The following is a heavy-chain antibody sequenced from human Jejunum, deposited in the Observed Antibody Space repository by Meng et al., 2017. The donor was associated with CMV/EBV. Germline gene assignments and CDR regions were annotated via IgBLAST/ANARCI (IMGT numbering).Heavy chain of an antibody. D-gene: IGHD2-2*01. Sequence: MNWVRQAPGKGLEWVSSIGSRNTYIYYADSVKGRFTISRDNAKNSLYLQMNSLGAEDTAVYYCARDVYDVVPAALNNNYYYGMDVWGQGTTVTVSS. J-gene: IGHJ6*02. CDR3: ARDVYDVVPAALNNNYYYGMDV. CDR2: IGSRNTYI. V-gene: IGHV3-21*01.